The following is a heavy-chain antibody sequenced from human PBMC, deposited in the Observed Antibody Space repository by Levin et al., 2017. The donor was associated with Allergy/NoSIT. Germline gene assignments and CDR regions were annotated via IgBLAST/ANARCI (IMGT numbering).Heavy chain of an antibody. CDR1: GYSFTSYW. V-gene: IGHV5-51*01. Sequence: TGGSLRLSCQASGYSFTSYWFGWVCQRPGKGLEWMGLIFPSDSDTRVSPSYQGQIIMSVDKSISTAYLQWSSLRASDSAMYYCARRDSDGSNSFDYWGQGTLVTVSS. CDR3: ARRDSDGSNSFDY. J-gene: IGHJ4*02. D-gene: IGHD4-23*01. CDR2: IFPSDSDT.